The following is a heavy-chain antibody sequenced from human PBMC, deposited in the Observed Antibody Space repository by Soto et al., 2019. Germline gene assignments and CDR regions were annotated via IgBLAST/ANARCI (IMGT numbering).Heavy chain of an antibody. Sequence: TLSLTCVISGDSVSSNSAAWNWIRLSPSRGLEWLARTYYRSRWYNDYAVTVRSRITVNPDTSKNQFSLQLTSVTPEDTAVYYCAGTTSHQWYYMDVWGKGTTVTVSS. CDR3: AGTTSHQWYYMDV. CDR2: TYYRSRWYN. D-gene: IGHD1-7*01. V-gene: IGHV6-1*01. J-gene: IGHJ6*03. CDR1: GDSVSSNSAA.